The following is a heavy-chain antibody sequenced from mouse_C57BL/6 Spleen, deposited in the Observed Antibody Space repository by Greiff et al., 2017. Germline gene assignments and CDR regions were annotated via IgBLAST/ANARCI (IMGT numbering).Heavy chain of an antibody. CDR1: GFNIKDDY. V-gene: IGHV14-4*01. Sequence: DVHLVESGAELVRPGASVKLSCTASGFNIKDDYMHWVKQRPEQGLEWIGWIDPENGDTEYASKFQGKATITADTSSNTAYLQLSSLTSEDTAVYYCTLQRLLYSKGCAYWGQGTLVTVSA. CDR2: IDPENGDT. CDR3: TLQRLLYSKGCAY. D-gene: IGHD2-5*01. J-gene: IGHJ3*01.